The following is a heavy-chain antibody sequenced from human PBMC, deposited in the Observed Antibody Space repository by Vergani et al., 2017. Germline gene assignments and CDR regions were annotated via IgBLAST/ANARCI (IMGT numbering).Heavy chain of an antibody. J-gene: IGHJ6*02. V-gene: IGHV1-18*01. D-gene: IGHD3-10*01. CDR3: ARDEVQLVGSGSARYYYYGMDV. CDR1: GYTFTSYG. Sequence: QVQLVQSGAEVKKPGASVKVSCKASGYTFTSYGISWVRQAPGQGLEWMGWISPYNGNTNYAQKLQGRVTMTTDTSTSTAYMELRSLRSDDTAVYYCARDEVQLVGSGSARYYYYGMDVWGQGTTVTVSS. CDR2: ISPYNGNT.